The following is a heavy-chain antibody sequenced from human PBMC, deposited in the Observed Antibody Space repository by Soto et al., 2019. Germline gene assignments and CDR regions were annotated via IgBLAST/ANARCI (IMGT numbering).Heavy chain of an antibody. CDR2: INQDGSEI. CDR3: ARELIVGPAEYFQH. V-gene: IGHV3-7*01. CDR1: GFTFSNSW. J-gene: IGHJ1*01. D-gene: IGHD1-26*01. Sequence: VQLVDSGGDLVQPGGSLRLSCAVSGFTFSNSWMSWVRQTPGKGLEWVANINQDGSEIYYVDSVKGRFTISRDNAKSSLYLQMNSLRVEDTAVYYCARELIVGPAEYFQHWGQGTLVTVSS.